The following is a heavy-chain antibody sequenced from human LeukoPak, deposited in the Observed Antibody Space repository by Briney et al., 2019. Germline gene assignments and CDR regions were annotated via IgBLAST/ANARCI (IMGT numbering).Heavy chain of an antibody. CDR3: ARGLMGGYPRFDY. D-gene: IGHD3-22*01. J-gene: IGHJ4*02. Sequence: GGSLRLSCAASGFTFDDYDMSWVRQAPGKGLEWVSNINWHGGSTTYADSVKGRFTISTDNAKNSLYLQMNSLRAEDTALYYCARGLMGGYPRFDYWGQGTLVTVSS. CDR1: GFTFDDYD. CDR2: INWHGGST. V-gene: IGHV3-20*04.